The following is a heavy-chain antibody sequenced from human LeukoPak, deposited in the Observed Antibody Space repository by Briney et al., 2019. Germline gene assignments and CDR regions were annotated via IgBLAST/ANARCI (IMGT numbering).Heavy chain of an antibody. Sequence: PGGSLRLSCAASGFTFSSYGMHWVRQAPGKGLEWVAVISYDGSNKYYADSVKGRFTISRDNSKNTLYLQMNSLRAEDTAVYYCAKDEGSSWSGYYFDYWGQGTLVTVSS. J-gene: IGHJ4*02. CDR1: GFTFSSYG. D-gene: IGHD6-13*01. V-gene: IGHV3-30*18. CDR3: AKDEGSSWSGYYFDY. CDR2: ISYDGSNK.